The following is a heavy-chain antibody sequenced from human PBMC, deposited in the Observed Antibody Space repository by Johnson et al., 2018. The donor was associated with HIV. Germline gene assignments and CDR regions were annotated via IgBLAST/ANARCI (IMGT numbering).Heavy chain of an antibody. V-gene: IGHV3-11*04. CDR2: ISGSGSTI. J-gene: IGHJ3*02. CDR3: ARGIAVAGTWDVAFDI. CDR1: GFNFSDYY. Sequence: QVQLVESGGGLVRPGGSLRLSCAASGFNFSDYYISWIRQAPGKGLEWVSYISGSGSTIYYADSVKGRFTIFRDNAKNSLYLQMNSLRAEDTAVYYCARGIAVAGTWDVAFDIWGQGTMVTVSS. D-gene: IGHD6-19*01.